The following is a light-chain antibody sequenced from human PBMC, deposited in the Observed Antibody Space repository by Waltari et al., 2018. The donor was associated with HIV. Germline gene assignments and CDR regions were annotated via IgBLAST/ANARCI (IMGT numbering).Light chain of an antibody. CDR2: RDT. J-gene: IGLJ2*01. CDR1: RSNIGSNS. Sequence: SVLTQPPSASGTPGQKVTISCPCSRSNIGSNSVFWYQQLPGAAPKLLIYRDTQRPSGVPDRFSVSKSGTSASLAISGLRSEDEAVYSCATWDDSLNGVLFGGGTNLNVL. CDR3: ATWDDSLNGVL. V-gene: IGLV1-47*01.